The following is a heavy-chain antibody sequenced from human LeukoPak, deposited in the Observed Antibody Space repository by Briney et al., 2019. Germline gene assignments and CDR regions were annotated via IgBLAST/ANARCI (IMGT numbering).Heavy chain of an antibody. J-gene: IGHJ6*03. V-gene: IGHV4-61*02. CDR3: ARDAGYSSSFYYYYYMDV. D-gene: IGHD6-13*01. CDR2: IYTSGST. CDR1: GGSISSGSYY. Sequence: SETLSLTCTVSGGSISSGSYYWSWIRQPAGKGLEWIGRIYTSGSTNYNPSLKSRVTISVDTSKNQFSLKLSSVTAADTAVYYCARDAGYSSSFYYYYYMDVWGKGTTVTISS.